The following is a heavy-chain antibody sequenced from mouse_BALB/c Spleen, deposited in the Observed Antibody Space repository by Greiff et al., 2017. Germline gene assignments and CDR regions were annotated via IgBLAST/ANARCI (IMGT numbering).Heavy chain of an antibody. CDR1: GYSITSDYA. Sequence: EVQLQQSGPGLVKPSQSLSLTCTVTGYSITSDYAWNWIRQFPGNKLEWMGYISYSGSTSYNPSLKSRISITRDTSKNQFFLQLNSVTTEDTATYYCARFGYGNYGSFDYWGQGTTLTVSS. D-gene: IGHD2-1*01. J-gene: IGHJ2*01. CDR3: ARFGYGNYGSFDY. V-gene: IGHV3-2*02. CDR2: ISYSGST.